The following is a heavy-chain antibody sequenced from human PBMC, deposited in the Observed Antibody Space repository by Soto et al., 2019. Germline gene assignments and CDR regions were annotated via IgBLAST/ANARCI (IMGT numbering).Heavy chain of an antibody. CDR2: ISYDGSNK. CDR3: AKDRCDTAMVPGIEY. CDR1: GFTFSSYG. V-gene: IGHV3-30*18. Sequence: GGSLRLSCAASGFTFSSYGMHWVRQAPGMGLEWVAVISYDGSNKYYADSVKGRFTISRDNSKNTLYLQMNSLRAEDTAVYYCAKDRCDTAMVPGIEYWGQGTLVTVSS. D-gene: IGHD5-18*01. J-gene: IGHJ4*02.